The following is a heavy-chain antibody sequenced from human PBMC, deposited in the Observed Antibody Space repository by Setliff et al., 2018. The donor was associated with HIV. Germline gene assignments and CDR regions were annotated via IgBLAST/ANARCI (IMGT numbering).Heavy chain of an antibody. V-gene: IGHV4-39*01. CDR1: GASISNSPYY. Sequence: PSETLSLTCSVSGASISNSPYYWAWIRQPPGKGLEWIATISYSGSTHYNLALMSRVTISMDTSRNQFSVKLSSVTAADTAIYYCATLNFPLNWFDPWGQGTPVTVSS. CDR2: ISYSGST. CDR3: ATLNFPLNWFDP. J-gene: IGHJ5*02.